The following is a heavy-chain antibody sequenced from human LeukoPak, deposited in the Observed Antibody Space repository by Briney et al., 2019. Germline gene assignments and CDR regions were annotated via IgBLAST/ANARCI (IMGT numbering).Heavy chain of an antibody. V-gene: IGHV1-2*02. J-gene: IGHJ3*02. CDR1: GYTFTGYY. CDR2: INPNSGGT. Sequence: ASVKVSCKASGYTFTGYYMHWVRQAPGQGLEWMGWINPNSGGTNYAQKFQGRVTMTRDTSISTACMELSRLRSDDTAVYYCARGTTYDYGDYDAFDIWGQGTMVTVSS. D-gene: IGHD4-17*01. CDR3: ARGTTYDYGDYDAFDI.